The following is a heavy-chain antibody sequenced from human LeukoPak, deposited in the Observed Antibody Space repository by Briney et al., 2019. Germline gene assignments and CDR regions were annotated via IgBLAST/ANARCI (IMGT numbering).Heavy chain of an antibody. CDR3: AREEWENSLSSSRPIDAFDI. CDR2: MNPNSGNT. Sequence: GASVKVSCKASGYTFTSYDINWVRQATGQGLEWMGWMNPNSGNTGYAQKFQGRVTITRNTSISTAYMELSSLRSEDTAVYYCAREEWENSLSSSRPIDAFDIWGQGTMVTVSS. D-gene: IGHD6-13*01. CDR1: GYTFTSYD. J-gene: IGHJ3*02. V-gene: IGHV1-8*03.